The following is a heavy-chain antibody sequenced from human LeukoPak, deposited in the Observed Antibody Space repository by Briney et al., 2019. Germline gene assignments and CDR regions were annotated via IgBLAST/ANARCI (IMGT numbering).Heavy chain of an antibody. J-gene: IGHJ4*02. D-gene: IGHD6-19*01. CDR3: ARAFRAISGWRKYDY. V-gene: IGHV6-1*01. Sequence: SQTLSLICAISGDSVSSNSAAWNWIRQSPSRGLEWLGRTFYRSKWYYDYEVSVKSRINISPDTSKNQFSLQLSSVTPEDTAVYCARAFRAISGWRKYDYWGQGILVTVSS. CDR1: GDSVSSNSAA. CDR2: TFYRSKWYY.